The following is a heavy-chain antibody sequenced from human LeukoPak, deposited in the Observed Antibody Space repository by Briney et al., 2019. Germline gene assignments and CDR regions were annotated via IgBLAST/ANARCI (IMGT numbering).Heavy chain of an antibody. Sequence: SETLSLTCTVSGGSISSSSYYWGWIRQPPGKGLEWIGSIYYSGSTYYNPSLKSRVTISVDTSKNQFSLKLSSVTAADTAVYYCARPSHHCTNGVCYTIYFDYWGQGTLVTVSS. CDR2: IYYSGST. J-gene: IGHJ4*02. CDR1: GGSISSSSYY. CDR3: ARPSHHCTNGVCYTIYFDY. V-gene: IGHV4-39*01. D-gene: IGHD2-8*01.